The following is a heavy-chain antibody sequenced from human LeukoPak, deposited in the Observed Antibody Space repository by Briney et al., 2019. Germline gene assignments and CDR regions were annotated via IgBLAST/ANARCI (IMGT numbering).Heavy chain of an antibody. V-gene: IGHV4/OR15-8*01. CDR2: IHDDGRT. J-gene: IGHJ5*02. CDR1: GGSMSDSIT. Sequence: SETLSLTCSVSGGSMSDSITWGWVRQPPGKGLEWLANIHDDGRTAPNPSLRSRLTISQDRSKNQFSLKVSSVTAADTAFYYCAKVLTAAGLDLWGQGILVTISS. CDR3: AKVLTAAGLDL. D-gene: IGHD6-25*01.